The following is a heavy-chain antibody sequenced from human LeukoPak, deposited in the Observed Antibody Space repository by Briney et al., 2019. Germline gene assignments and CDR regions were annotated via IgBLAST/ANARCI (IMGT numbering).Heavy chain of an antibody. CDR2: ISAYNGNT. D-gene: IGHD2-8*01. CDR3: ARGSKGRRLGDIVLMVYATSVDY. J-gene: IGHJ4*02. Sequence: ASVKVSCKASGYTFTSYGISWVRQAPGQGLEWMGWISAYNGNTNYAQKLQGRVTMTTDTSTSTAYMELRILRSDDTAVYYCARGSKGRRLGDIVLMVYATSVDYWGQGTLVTVSS. CDR1: GYTFTSYG. V-gene: IGHV1-18*01.